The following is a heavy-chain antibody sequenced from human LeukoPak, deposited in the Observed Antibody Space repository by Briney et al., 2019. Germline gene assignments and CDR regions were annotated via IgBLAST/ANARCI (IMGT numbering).Heavy chain of an antibody. CDR1: GFTFSNYD. CDR3: ARDDYGGKLDI. Sequence: GGSLRLSCAASGFTFSNYDMHWVRQAPGKGLEWVAVIWYDGSNKYYAGSVKGRFTISRDNSKNTLYLQMNSLRAEDTAVYYCARDDYGGKLDIWGQGTVVTVSS. D-gene: IGHD4-23*01. CDR2: IWYDGSNK. V-gene: IGHV3-33*01. J-gene: IGHJ3*02.